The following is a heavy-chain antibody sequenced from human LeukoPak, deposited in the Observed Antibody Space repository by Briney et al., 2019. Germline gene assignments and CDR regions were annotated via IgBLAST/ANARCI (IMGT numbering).Heavy chain of an antibody. CDR3: AREFPASYYYDSSGYYFDY. CDR1: GFTFSNAW. CDR2: IYSGGST. Sequence: PGGSLRLSCAASGFTFSNAWMNWVRQAPGKGLEWVSVIYSGGSTYYADSVKGRFTISRDNSKNTLYLQMNSLRAEDTAVYYCAREFPASYYYDSSGYYFDYWGQGTLVTVSS. D-gene: IGHD3-22*01. V-gene: IGHV3-53*01. J-gene: IGHJ4*02.